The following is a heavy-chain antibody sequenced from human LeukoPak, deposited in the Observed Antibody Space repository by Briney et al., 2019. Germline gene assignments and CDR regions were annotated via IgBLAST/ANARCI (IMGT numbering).Heavy chain of an antibody. Sequence: ASVKVSCKASGGTFSSYAISWVRQAPGQGLEWMGGIIPIFGTANYAQKFQGRVTITTDGSTSTAYMELSSLRSEDTAAYYCAREGEPYGGNSLQPGFDYWGQGTLVTVSS. CDR2: IIPIFGTA. D-gene: IGHD4-23*01. J-gene: IGHJ4*02. CDR1: GGTFSSYA. V-gene: IGHV1-69*05. CDR3: AREGEPYGGNSLQPGFDY.